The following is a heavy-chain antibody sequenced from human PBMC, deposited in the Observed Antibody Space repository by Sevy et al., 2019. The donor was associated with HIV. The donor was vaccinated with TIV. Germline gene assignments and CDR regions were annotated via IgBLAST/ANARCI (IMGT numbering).Heavy chain of an antibody. D-gene: IGHD3-3*01. CDR2: IKQDGSEK. V-gene: IGHV3-7*03. CDR3: ARDTYYDFWSNYSGDAFDI. Sequence: GGSLRLSCAASGFSFSRYWMSWVRQAPAKGLEWVANIKQDGSEKYYVDSVKGRFTISRDNAKNSLYLQMNSLRAEDTAVYYCARDTYYDFWSNYSGDAFDIWGQGTMVTVSS. CDR1: GFSFSRYW. J-gene: IGHJ3*02.